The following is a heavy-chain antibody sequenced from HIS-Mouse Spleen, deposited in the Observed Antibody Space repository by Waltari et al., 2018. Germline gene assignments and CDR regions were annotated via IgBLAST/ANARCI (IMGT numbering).Heavy chain of an antibody. CDR3: ARRLLTGDAFDI. V-gene: IGHV3-21*01. J-gene: IGHJ3*02. CDR2: ISSSSIDI. CDR1: GFTFSSDS. D-gene: IGHD7-27*01. Sequence: EVQLVQSGGGLVKPGGALRLSCAASGFTFSSDSMNWVRQAPGKGLEWVSSISSSSIDIYYADSVKGRFTISRDNAKNSLYLQMNSLRAEDTAVYYCARRLLTGDAFDIWGQGTMVTVSS.